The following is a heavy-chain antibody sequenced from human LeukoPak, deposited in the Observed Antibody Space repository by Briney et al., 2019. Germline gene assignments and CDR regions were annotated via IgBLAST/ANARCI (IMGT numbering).Heavy chain of an antibody. D-gene: IGHD6-19*01. V-gene: IGHV4-39*07. J-gene: IGHJ5*02. CDR1: FGSISSDSHY. CDR2: IYYGGTT. CDR3: ARWSSDWENNYFDP. Sequence: SETLSLTCTVSFGSISSDSHYWGWIRQPPGNRLEWIASIYYGGTTQCNPSLKSRATISIDTSNNRFSLRLTSATAADTAVYYCARWSSDWENNYFDPWGQGILVTVSS.